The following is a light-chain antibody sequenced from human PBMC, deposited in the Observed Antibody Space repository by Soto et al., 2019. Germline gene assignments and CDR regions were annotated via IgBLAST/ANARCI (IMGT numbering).Light chain of an antibody. Sequence: EIVLTQSPGTLSLSPGERATLSCRASQSISSSYLAWYQQRPGQAPRLLIYGASRRATGIPDRFSGSGSGTDFTLTISRLEPEYFAVYYCQQYGTSPLYTFGQGTKLEIK. CDR1: QSISSSY. CDR2: GAS. CDR3: QQYGTSPLYT. V-gene: IGKV3-20*01. J-gene: IGKJ2*01.